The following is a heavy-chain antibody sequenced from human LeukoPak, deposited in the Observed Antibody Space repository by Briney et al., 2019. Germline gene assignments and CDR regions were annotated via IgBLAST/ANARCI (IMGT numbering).Heavy chain of an antibody. V-gene: IGHV4-39*01. D-gene: IGHD6-13*01. CDR1: GGSISSNNYY. CDR3: ARHGGSWTFDY. Sequence: SETLSLTCTVSGGSISSNNYYWGWIRQPPGKGLEWIGSIYYSGSTYNNPSLKSRVTISVDTTKNQFSLKLTSVTAADTAVYYCARHGGSWTFDYWGQGTLVTVFS. J-gene: IGHJ4*02. CDR2: IYYSGST.